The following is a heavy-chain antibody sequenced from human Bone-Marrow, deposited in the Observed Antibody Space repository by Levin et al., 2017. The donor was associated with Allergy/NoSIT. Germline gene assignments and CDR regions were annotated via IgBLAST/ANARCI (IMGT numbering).Heavy chain of an antibody. V-gene: IGHV3-23*01. CDR1: GFTFNNYA. D-gene: IGHD4-23*01. J-gene: IGHJ4*02. CDR2: ITNSGRT. CDR3: AKEMTTVVPVVDY. Sequence: GESLKISCAASGFTFNNYAMSWVRQAPGKGLEWVSAITNSGRTYYADSVKGRFTVSRDNSKNTLYLQMNSLRADDTAVYYCAKEMTTVVPVVDYWGQGTLVTVSS.